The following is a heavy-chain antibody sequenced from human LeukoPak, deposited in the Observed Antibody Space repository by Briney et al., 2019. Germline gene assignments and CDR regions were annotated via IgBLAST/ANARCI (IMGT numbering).Heavy chain of an antibody. CDR3: ARGGSPIYYYYMDV. CDR2: IYYSGST. J-gene: IGHJ6*03. D-gene: IGHD2-2*01. CDR1: GFTFSSYSMN. Sequence: GSLRLSCAASGFTFSSYSMNWVRQAPGKGLEWIGSIYYSGSTYYNPSLKSRVTISVDTSKNQFSLKLSSVTAADTAVYYCARGGSPIYYYYMDVWGKGTTVTISS. V-gene: IGHV4-59*05.